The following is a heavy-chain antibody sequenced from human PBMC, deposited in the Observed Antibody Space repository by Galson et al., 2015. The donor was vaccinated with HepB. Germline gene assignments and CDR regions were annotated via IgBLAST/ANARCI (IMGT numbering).Heavy chain of an antibody. CDR3: SNTPKSSGSYTLYYFDY. J-gene: IGHJ4*02. CDR1: GFTFSSYA. V-gene: IGHV3-23*01. Sequence: SLRLSCAASGFTFSSYAMSWVRQAPGKGLEWVSAISGSGGSTYYADSVKGRFTISRDNSKNTLYLQMNSLRAEDTAVYYCSNTPKSSGSYTLYYFDYWGQGTLVTVSS. CDR2: ISGSGGST. D-gene: IGHD1-26*01.